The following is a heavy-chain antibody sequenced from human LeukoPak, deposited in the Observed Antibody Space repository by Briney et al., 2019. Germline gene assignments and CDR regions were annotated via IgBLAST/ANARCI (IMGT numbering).Heavy chain of an antibody. J-gene: IGHJ5*02. Sequence: SETLSLTCTVSGGSISSYYWSWIRQPPGKGLEWIGYIYTSGSTNYNPSLKSRVTISVDTSKSQFSLKLSSVTAADTAVYYCARFYCSSTSCRMNWFDPWGQGTLVTVSS. CDR1: GGSISSYY. CDR2: IYTSGST. CDR3: ARFYCSSTSCRMNWFDP. D-gene: IGHD2-2*01. V-gene: IGHV4-4*09.